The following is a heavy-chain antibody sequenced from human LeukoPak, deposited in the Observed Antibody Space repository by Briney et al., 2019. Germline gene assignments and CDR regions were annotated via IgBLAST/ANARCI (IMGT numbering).Heavy chain of an antibody. CDR2: IYYSGST. CDR1: GGCISSGGYY. J-gene: IGHJ4*02. CDR3: ARARPPGAPYYFDY. V-gene: IGHV4-31*03. D-gene: IGHD1-14*01. Sequence: SQTPSLTCTVSGGCISSGGYYRRWIRQHPGKSLEWIGYIYYSGSTYCNPSLKSRVTISVDTSKNQFSLKLSSVTAADTAVYYCARARPPGAPYYFDYWGQGTLVTVSS.